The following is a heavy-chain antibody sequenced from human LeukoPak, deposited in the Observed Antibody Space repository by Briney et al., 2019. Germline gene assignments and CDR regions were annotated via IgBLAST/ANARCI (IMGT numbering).Heavy chain of an antibody. Sequence: SETQSLTCAVYGGSFSGYYWSWIRQPPGKGLEWIGEINHSGSTNYNPSLKSRVTISVDTSKNQFSLKLSSVTDADTAVYYCAIGSYYDSSGYYYPFNYYYYYYMDVWGKGTTVTVSS. CDR3: AIGSYYDSSGYYYPFNYYYYYYMDV. CDR1: GGSFSGYY. CDR2: INHSGST. V-gene: IGHV4-34*01. D-gene: IGHD3-22*01. J-gene: IGHJ6*03.